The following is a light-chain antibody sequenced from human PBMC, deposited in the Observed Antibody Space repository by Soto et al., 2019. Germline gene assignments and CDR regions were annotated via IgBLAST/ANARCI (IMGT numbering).Light chain of an antibody. CDR3: QSYDSSLREV. J-gene: IGLJ2*01. V-gene: IGLV1-40*01. CDR2: GNS. Sequence: QSVLTQPPSVSGAPGQRVTISCTGSSSNIGAGYDVNWYQQLPGTAPKLLIYGNSNRPSGVPDRFSGSKSGTSASLAITGLQAEDEADYYCQSYDSSLREVFGGGTKLTVL. CDR1: SSNIGAGYD.